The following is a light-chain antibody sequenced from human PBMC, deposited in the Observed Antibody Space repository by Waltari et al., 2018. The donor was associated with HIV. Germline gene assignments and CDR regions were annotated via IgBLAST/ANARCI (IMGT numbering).Light chain of an antibody. CDR2: ASN. CDR3: GTWESSLSAAV. V-gene: IGLV1-51*01. J-gene: IGLJ2*01. CDR1: SSHLGNTY. Sequence: QSVLTQPPSVSAAPGQKVTISCSGCSSHLGNTYVSWYQKLPGTATRLLIYASNKRPAEIPDRFSGSTSGASATLYITGRQTGDEADYYCGTWESSLSAAVFGGGTKLAVL.